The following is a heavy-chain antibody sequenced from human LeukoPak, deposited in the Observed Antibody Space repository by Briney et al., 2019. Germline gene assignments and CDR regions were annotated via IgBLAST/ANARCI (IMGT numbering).Heavy chain of an antibody. V-gene: IGHV3-48*04. Sequence: GGSLRLSCVASVFTFSNHNMNWVRQAPGKGLEWISHISSSGSTIYYADSVKGRFTISRDNAKNSLYLQMNSLRAEDTAVYYCVRVSSPFDDFWSGEPPRYMDVWGKGTTVTVSS. CDR3: VRVSSPFDDFWSGEPPRYMDV. D-gene: IGHD3-3*01. CDR1: VFTFSNHN. J-gene: IGHJ6*03. CDR2: ISSSGSTI.